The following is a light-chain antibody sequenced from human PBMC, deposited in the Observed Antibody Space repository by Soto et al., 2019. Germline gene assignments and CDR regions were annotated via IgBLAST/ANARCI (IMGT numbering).Light chain of an antibody. Sequence: DIAMTQSPLSLPVTPGESASISCRSSQSLLHSNGYNYLDWYLQKPGQSPQLLIYLGSDRASGVAERFSGSGLGTEFTLKISRVEAEDVGVYYCMQALQSPLTFGGGTKVEIK. CDR3: MQALQSPLT. CDR2: LGS. CDR1: QSLLHSNGYNY. J-gene: IGKJ4*01. V-gene: IGKV2-28*01.